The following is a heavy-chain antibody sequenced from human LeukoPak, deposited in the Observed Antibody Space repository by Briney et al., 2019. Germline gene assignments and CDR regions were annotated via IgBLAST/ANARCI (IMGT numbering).Heavy chain of an antibody. V-gene: IGHV4-4*07. CDR3: AKGAGPPWFDP. CDR1: GGSISSNY. CDR2: IDRSGSS. Sequence: PSETLSLTCTVSGGSISSNYWSWIRQPAGKGLEWIGRIDRSGSSNYKPFLKSRVTISVDTSKNQFSLKLTSVTAADTAVYYCAKGAGPPWFDPWGQGILVTVSS. J-gene: IGHJ5*02. D-gene: IGHD6-19*01.